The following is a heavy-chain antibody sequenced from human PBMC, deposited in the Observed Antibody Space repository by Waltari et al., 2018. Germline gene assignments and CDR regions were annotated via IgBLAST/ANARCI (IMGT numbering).Heavy chain of an antibody. CDR2: INHSGST. J-gene: IGHJ6*03. V-gene: IGHV4-34*01. CDR1: GGSFSGSY. CDR3: ARGVEMATIRYYYYYMDV. D-gene: IGHD5-12*01. Sequence: QVQLQQWGAGLLKPSETLSLTCAVNGGSFSGSYWSWIRQPPGKGLEWIGEINHSGSTNYNPSLKSRVTISVDTSKNQFSLKLSSVTAADTAVYYCARGVEMATIRYYYYYMDVWGKGTTVTVSS.